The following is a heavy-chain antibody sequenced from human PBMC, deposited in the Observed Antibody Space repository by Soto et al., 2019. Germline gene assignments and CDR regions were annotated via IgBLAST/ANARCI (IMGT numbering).Heavy chain of an antibody. CDR3: ARVGAYCGGDCYYYFDY. Sequence: TLSLTCAVSGGSISSGGYSWSWIRQPPGKGLEWIGYIYHSGSTYYNPSLKSRVTISVDRSKNQFSLKLSSVTAADTAVYYCARVGAYCGGDCYYYFDYWGQGTLVTVSS. CDR1: GGSISSGGYS. J-gene: IGHJ4*02. D-gene: IGHD2-21*02. CDR2: IYHSGST. V-gene: IGHV4-30-2*01.